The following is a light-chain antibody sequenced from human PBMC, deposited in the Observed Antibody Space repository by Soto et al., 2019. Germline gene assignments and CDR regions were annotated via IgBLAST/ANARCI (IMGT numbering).Light chain of an antibody. CDR3: SSYTSSSILHV. J-gene: IGLJ1*01. CDR2: DVS. V-gene: IGLV2-14*01. Sequence: QSVLTQPASVSGSPGQSITISCTGTSSDVGGYNYVSWYQQHPGKAPKLMIYDVSNRPSGVSNRFSGSKSGNTASLTISGLQADDEADYYCSSYTSSSILHVFGTGTKLTVL. CDR1: SSDVGGYNY.